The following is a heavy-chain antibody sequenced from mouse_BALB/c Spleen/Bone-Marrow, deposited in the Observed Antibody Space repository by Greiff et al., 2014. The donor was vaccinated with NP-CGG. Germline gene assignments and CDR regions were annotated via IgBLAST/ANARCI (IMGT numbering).Heavy chain of an antibody. CDR1: GYTFTNYW. V-gene: IGHV1S81*02. Sequence: VQLQESGAELVKPGASLRLSCKASGYTFTNYWIHWVKQRPGQGLEWIGEINPSNGHTNYNEKFKTKATLTVDKSSSTAYMQLSSLTSEDSAVNYCAARLSHLAMDYWGQGTSVTVSS. CDR3: AARLSHLAMDY. CDR2: INPSNGHT. D-gene: IGHD2-2*01. J-gene: IGHJ4*01.